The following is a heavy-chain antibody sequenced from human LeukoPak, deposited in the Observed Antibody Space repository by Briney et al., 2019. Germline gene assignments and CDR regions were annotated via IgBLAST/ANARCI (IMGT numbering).Heavy chain of an antibody. CDR1: GYTFTGYY. J-gene: IGHJ6*03. Sequence: ASVKVSCKASGYTFTGYYMHWVRQAPGQGLEWMGWINPNSGGTNYAQKFQGRVTMTRDTSISTAYMELSRLRSDDTAVYYCARRLDGLREYYYYYYMDVWGKGTTVTVSS. CDR2: INPNSGGT. CDR3: ARRLDGLREYYYYYYMDV. D-gene: IGHD6-19*01. V-gene: IGHV1-2*02.